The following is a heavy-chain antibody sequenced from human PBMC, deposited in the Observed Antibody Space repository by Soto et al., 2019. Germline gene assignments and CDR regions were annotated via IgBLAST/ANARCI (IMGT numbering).Heavy chain of an antibody. CDR1: GGTFSSYA. Sequence: QVQLVQSGAEVKKPGSSVKVSCKASGGTFSSYAISWVRQAPGQGLEWMGGLVPIIGAAQYAETFRARVNTIADEFTSTGYMELSSLRSDDTDVYYCARGKPREIRLGGNLVVPNSDAVDIWDLGTMVTVSS. CDR3: ARGKPREIRLGGNLVVPNSDAVDI. V-gene: IGHV1-69*01. J-gene: IGHJ3*02. CDR2: LVPIIGAA. D-gene: IGHD3-16*01.